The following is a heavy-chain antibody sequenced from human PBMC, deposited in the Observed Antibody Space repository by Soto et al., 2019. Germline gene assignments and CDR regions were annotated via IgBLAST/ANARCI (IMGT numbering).Heavy chain of an antibody. CDR1: GYNFDDYW. V-gene: IGHV5-51*01. CDR3: AGRPTSRDFDY. D-gene: IGHD2-21*01. CDR2: IYPGDSET. Sequence: GESLKISCXFSGYNFDDYWIAWVRQMPGKGLECLGIIYPGDSETRYSPSFQGQVTMSADMSINTAYLQWSSLKASDTAIYYCAGRPTSRDFDYWGQGTLVTVSS. J-gene: IGHJ4*02.